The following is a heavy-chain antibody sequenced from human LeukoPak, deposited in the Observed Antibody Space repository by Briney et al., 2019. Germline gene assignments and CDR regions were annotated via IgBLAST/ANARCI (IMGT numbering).Heavy chain of an antibody. D-gene: IGHD3-22*01. CDR1: GYSFTGYW. CDR3: ARHYYYDSSGQIDY. J-gene: IGHJ4*02. Sequence: GESLKISCKGSGYSFTGYWIGWVRQMPGKGLEWMGIIYPGDSDTRYSPSLQGQVTISADKSISTAYLQWSSLKASDTAMYYCARHYYYDSSGQIDYWGQGTLVIVSS. CDR2: IYPGDSDT. V-gene: IGHV5-51*01.